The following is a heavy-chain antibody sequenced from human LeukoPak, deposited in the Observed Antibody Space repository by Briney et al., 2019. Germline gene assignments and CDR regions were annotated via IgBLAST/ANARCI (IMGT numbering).Heavy chain of an antibody. V-gene: IGHV3-53*01. CDR1: GFTFSSYG. Sequence: GGSLRLSCAASGFTFSSYGMHWVRQAPGKGLEWVSVIYSGSSADYADSVKGRFTISRDNSKNTLYLQMNSLRAEDTAVYYCATGGDHPYWGPGTLVTVSS. CDR3: ATGGDHPY. CDR2: IYSGSSA. J-gene: IGHJ1*01. D-gene: IGHD2-21*02.